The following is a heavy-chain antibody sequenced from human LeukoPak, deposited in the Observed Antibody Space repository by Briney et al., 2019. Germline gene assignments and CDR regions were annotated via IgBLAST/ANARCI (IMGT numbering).Heavy chain of an antibody. D-gene: IGHD4-17*01. Sequence: GGSLRLSCAASGFTFSSYGMHWLRQAPGKGLEWVAVISDAGRSKHYADSVKGRFTISRDNSKDTLYLQMNSLRAEDTAVYYCAKRPSDYGDYVSYFDHWGQGTLVTVSS. J-gene: IGHJ4*02. CDR3: AKRPSDYGDYVSYFDH. CDR2: ISDAGRSK. V-gene: IGHV3-30*18. CDR1: GFTFSSYG.